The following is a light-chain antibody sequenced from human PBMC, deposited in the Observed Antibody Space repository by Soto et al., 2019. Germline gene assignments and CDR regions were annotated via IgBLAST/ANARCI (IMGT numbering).Light chain of an antibody. CDR2: KAS. CDR3: QQYSGDSRT. Sequence: DIQMTQSPSTLSASLGDIVTLTCRASQSISSWLAWYQQKPGKAPKLLIYKASRLHSGVSSRFSGSESGTEFTLTISSLQPDDFATYYCQQYSGDSRTFGQGTKVDIK. CDR1: QSISSW. J-gene: IGKJ1*01. V-gene: IGKV1-5*03.